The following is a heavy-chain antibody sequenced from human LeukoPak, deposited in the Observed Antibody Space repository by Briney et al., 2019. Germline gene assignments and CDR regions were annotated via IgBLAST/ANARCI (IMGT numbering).Heavy chain of an antibody. CDR3: ERVRGWVDI. V-gene: IGHV3-23*01. CDR1: GFTFSTYA. CDR2: ITDGGST. J-gene: IGHJ3*02. D-gene: IGHD6-19*01. Sequence: TGGSLRLSCAASGFTFSTYAMSWVRQAPGKGLEWVSTITDGGSTYYADSVKGRFTISRDNAKNTLYLQMNSLRAEDTAVYYCERVRGWVDIWGQGTMVTVSS.